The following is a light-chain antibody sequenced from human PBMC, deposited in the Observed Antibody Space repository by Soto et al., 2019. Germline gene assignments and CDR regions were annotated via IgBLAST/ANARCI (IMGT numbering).Light chain of an antibody. V-gene: IGLV1-51*02. CDR2: ENN. J-gene: IGLJ1*01. Sequence: QSVLTQPPSVSAAPGQKVTISCSGSSSNIGNNYVSWYQQLPGTAPKLLIYENNKRPSGIPDRFSGSKSGTSATLGITGLQTGDEADYYCGTWDSSPSARYVFGTGTKVTVL. CDR3: GTWDSSPSARYV. CDR1: SSNIGNNY.